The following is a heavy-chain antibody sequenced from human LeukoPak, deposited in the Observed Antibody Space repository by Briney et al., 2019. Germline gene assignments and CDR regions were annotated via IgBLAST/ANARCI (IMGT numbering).Heavy chain of an antibody. D-gene: IGHD2-2*01. V-gene: IGHV1-69*01. CDR3: ARGVTVGYCSSTSCIFDY. Sequence: GSSVKVSRKASGGTFSSYAISWVRQAPGQGLEWMGGIIPIFGTANYAQKFQGRVTITADESTSTAYMELSSLRSEDTAVYYCARGVTVGYCSSTSCIFDYWGQGTLVTVSS. J-gene: IGHJ4*02. CDR2: IIPIFGTA. CDR1: GGTFSSYA.